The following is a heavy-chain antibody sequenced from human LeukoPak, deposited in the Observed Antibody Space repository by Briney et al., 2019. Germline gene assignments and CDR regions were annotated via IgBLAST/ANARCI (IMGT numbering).Heavy chain of an antibody. CDR2: INPNSGGT. CDR1: GYTFTGYY. D-gene: IGHD3-22*01. Sequence: ASVKVSCKASGYTFTGYYMHWVRQAPGQGLEWMGWINPNSGGTNYAQKFQGRVTMTRDTSISTAYMELSRLRSDDTAVYYCARDWGYYYDSSGYPPLGYWGQGTLVTVSS. CDR3: ARDWGYYYDSSGYPPLGY. J-gene: IGHJ4*02. V-gene: IGHV1-2*02.